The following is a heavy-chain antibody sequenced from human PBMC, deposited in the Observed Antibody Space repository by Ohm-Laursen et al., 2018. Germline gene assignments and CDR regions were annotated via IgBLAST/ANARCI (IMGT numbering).Heavy chain of an antibody. D-gene: IGHD5-12*01. Sequence: SDTLSLTCTVSGGSISSGYYWGWIRQPPGKGLEWIGSIYHSGTTYYNPSLKSRVTISVDTSKNHFSLKLTSVTAADTAVYYCARAVLAWGQGILVTVSS. J-gene: IGHJ4*02. CDR1: GGSISSGYY. CDR3: ARAVLA. V-gene: IGHV4-38-2*02. CDR2: IYHSGTT.